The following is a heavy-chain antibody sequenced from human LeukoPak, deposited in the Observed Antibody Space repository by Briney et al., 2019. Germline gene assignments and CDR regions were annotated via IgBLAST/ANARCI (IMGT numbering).Heavy chain of an antibody. CDR2: ISSSSSTI. D-gene: IGHD2-2*01. CDR1: GFTFSSYS. CDR3: AREQLVPAAPFDY. V-gene: IGHV3-48*01. J-gene: IGHJ4*02. Sequence: SGGSLRLSCAASGFTFSSYSMNWVRQAPGKGLEWVSYISSSSSTIYYADSVKGRFTISRDNAKNSLYLQMNSLRAEDTAVHYCAREQLVPAAPFDYWGQGTLVTVSS.